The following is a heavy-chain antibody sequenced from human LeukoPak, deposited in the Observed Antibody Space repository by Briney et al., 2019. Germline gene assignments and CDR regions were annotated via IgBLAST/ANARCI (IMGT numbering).Heavy chain of an antibody. V-gene: IGHV3-66*01. D-gene: IGHD3-10*01. CDR2: IKSGGER. CDR3: ARVGWFGELLRLDAFDI. Sequence: PGGSLRLSCTASGFTVCSNYMSWVRHARGEGLEWVAVIKSGGERYYADSVKGRFTISRDNSKNTLYLQMNSLRAEDTAVYYCARVGWFGELLRLDAFDIWGQGTMVTVSS. CDR1: GFTVCSNY. J-gene: IGHJ3*02.